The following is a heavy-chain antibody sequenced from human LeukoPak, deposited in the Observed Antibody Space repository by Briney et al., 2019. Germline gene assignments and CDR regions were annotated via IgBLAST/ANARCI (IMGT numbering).Heavy chain of an antibody. J-gene: IGHJ4*02. D-gene: IGHD6-13*01. V-gene: IGHV4-39*07. CDR2: IYYSGST. Sequence: SETLSLTCTVSGGSISSSSYYWGWIRQPPGKGLEWIGSIYYSGSTYYNPSLKSRVTISVDTSKNQFSLKLSSVTAADTAVYYCARDRYSSSPYFDYWGQGTLVTVSS. CDR1: GGSISSSSYY. CDR3: ARDRYSSSPYFDY.